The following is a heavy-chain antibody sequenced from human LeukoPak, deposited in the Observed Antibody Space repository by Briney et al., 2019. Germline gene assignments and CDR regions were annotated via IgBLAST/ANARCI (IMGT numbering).Heavy chain of an antibody. CDR3: ARDSLSSGWSHSTDLDY. J-gene: IGHJ4*02. CDR2: IYHSGST. CDR1: GYSISSGYY. Sequence: SETLSLTCTVSGYSISSGYYWGWIRQPPGKGLEWIGSIYHSGSTYYNPSLKSRVTISVDTSKNQFSLKLSSVTAADTAVYYCARDSLSSGWSHSTDLDYWGQGTLVTVSS. D-gene: IGHD6-19*01. V-gene: IGHV4-38-2*02.